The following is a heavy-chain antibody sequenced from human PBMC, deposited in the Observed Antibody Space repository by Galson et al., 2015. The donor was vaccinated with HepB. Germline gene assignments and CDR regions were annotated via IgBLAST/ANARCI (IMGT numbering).Heavy chain of an antibody. Sequence: SLRLSCAASGFTFSSYAMHWVRQAPGKGLEWVAVISYDGSNKYYADSVKGRFTISRDNSKNTLYLQMNSLRAEDTAVYYCARDTIGGWYYFDYWGQGTLVTVSS. J-gene: IGHJ4*02. CDR2: ISYDGSNK. V-gene: IGHV3-30-3*01. CDR3: ARDTIGGWYYFDY. CDR1: GFTFSSYA. D-gene: IGHD6-19*01.